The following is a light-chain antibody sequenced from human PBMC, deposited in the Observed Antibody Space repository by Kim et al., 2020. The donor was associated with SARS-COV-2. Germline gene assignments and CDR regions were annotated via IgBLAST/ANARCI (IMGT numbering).Light chain of an antibody. CDR1: NIGSKY. J-gene: IGLJ1*01. CDR3: QVWDSSTGV. V-gene: IGLV3-9*01. Sequence: SYELTQPLSVSVSLGQTARITCGGNNIGSKYVHWYQQKPGQAPVLVIYRDSNRPSGIPERFSGSNSGNTATLTISRAQAGDEADYYCQVWDSSTGVFGTGTKVTVL. CDR2: RDS.